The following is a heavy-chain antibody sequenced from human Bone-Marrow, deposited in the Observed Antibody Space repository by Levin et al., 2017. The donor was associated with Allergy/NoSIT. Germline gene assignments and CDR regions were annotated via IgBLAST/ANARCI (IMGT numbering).Heavy chain of an antibody. CDR3: ARAHQPYSSSSTTYYYYYGMDV. D-gene: IGHD6-6*01. V-gene: IGHV4-4*07. Sequence: SQTLSLTCTVSGGSISSYYWSWIRQPAGKGLEWIGRIYTSGSTNYNPSLKSRVTMSVDTSKNQFSLKLSSVTAADTAVYYCARAHQPYSSSSTTYYYYYGMDVWGQGTTVTVSS. J-gene: IGHJ6*02. CDR1: GGSISSYY. CDR2: IYTSGST.